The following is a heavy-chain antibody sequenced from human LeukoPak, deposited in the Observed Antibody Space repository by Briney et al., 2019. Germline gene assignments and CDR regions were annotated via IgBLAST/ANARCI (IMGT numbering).Heavy chain of an antibody. CDR1: GFTFSSYG. J-gene: IGHJ4*02. CDR3: ARVIGWSLFDC. D-gene: IGHD2-15*01. Sequence: GGSLRLSCAASGFTFSSYGMHWVRQAPGKGLERVAVIWYDGSKEYLADSVKGRFTISRDNSKNTVYLQMNSLKTENTAVYYCARVIGWSLFDCWGQGTLVTVSS. V-gene: IGHV3-33*01. CDR2: IWYDGSKE.